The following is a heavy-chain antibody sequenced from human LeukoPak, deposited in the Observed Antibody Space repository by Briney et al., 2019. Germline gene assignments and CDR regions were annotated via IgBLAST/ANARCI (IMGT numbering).Heavy chain of an antibody. D-gene: IGHD3-3*01. CDR3: AKDSFHYDFWSGHTPLDY. Sequence: GGSLRLSCAASGFTFSNYWMHWVRQAPGKGLVWVSRIKSDGSSTSYADSVKGRFTISRDNSKNTLYLQMNSLRAEDTAVYYCAKDSFHYDFWSGHTPLDYWGQGTLVTVSS. CDR2: IKSDGSST. J-gene: IGHJ4*02. V-gene: IGHV3-74*01. CDR1: GFTFSNYW.